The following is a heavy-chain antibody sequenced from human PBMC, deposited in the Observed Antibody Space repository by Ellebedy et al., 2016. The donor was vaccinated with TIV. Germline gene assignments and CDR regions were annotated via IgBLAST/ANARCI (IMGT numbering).Heavy chain of an antibody. CDR1: GYTFTGYY. Sequence: AASVKVSCKTSGYTFTGYYLHWVRQAPGQGLVWMGWINHNSGGTSYAQNFQGRVTMTRDTSISTAYMELTRLTSDDTAVYYCFGGDYGDSWGQGTLVTVSS. J-gene: IGHJ4*02. CDR2: INHNSGGT. V-gene: IGHV1-2*02. D-gene: IGHD3-10*01. CDR3: FGGDYGDS.